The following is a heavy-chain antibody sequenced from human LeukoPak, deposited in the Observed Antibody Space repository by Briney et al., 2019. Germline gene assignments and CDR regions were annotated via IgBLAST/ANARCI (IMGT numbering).Heavy chain of an antibody. D-gene: IGHD6-19*01. Sequence: SETLSLTCTVSGASISNYYWSWIRQTPGKGLEWIGYIYYSGSTNYNPSLKSRVTISVDTSKNQFSLKLSSVTAADTAVYYCAREKSYSSGWYSGHYFDYWGQGTLVTVSS. V-gene: IGHV4-59*01. J-gene: IGHJ4*02. CDR1: GASISNYY. CDR2: IYYSGST. CDR3: AREKSYSSGWYSGHYFDY.